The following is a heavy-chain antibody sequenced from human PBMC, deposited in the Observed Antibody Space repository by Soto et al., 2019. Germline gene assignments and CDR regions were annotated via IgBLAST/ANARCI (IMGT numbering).Heavy chain of an antibody. CDR2: IITRFGTA. D-gene: IGHD6-13*01. Sequence: QVQLVQSGAEVKKPGSSVKVSCKASGGTFSSYGVSWVRQAPGQGLEWMGGIITRFGTANYAQKFQGRVTITADKSTSTAYMEMSSLRSEDTAVYYCAATHSIAAGGNIDYWGQETRVTVSS. V-gene: IGHV1-69*06. J-gene: IGHJ4*02. CDR3: AATHSIAAGGNIDY. CDR1: GGTFSSYG.